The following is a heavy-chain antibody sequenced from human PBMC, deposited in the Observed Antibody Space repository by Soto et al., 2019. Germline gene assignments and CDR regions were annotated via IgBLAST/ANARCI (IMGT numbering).Heavy chain of an antibody. J-gene: IGHJ4*02. D-gene: IGHD6-19*01. CDR3: AREFSSGYFDY. Sequence: SETLSLTCTVSGGSISSYYWSWIRQPPGKGLEWIGYIYYSGSTNYNPSLKSRVTISVDTSKNQFSLKPSSVTAADTAVYYCAREFSSGYFDYWGQGXLVTVYS. CDR2: IYYSGST. CDR1: GGSISSYY. V-gene: IGHV4-59*01.